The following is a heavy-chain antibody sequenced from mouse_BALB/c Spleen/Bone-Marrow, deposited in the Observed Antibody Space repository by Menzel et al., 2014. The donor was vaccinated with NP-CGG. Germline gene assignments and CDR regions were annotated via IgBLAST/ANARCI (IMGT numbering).Heavy chain of an antibody. D-gene: IGHD1-1*01. J-gene: IGHJ2*01. CDR2: IYPGNVNT. V-gene: IGHV1S56*01. Sequence: VQLQESGPELVEPGASVMISCKASNYTFTTYYIYWVKQRPGQGLEWIGWIYPGNVNTKYNEKFKAKATLTADKSSSTAYMQLSSLTSEDSAVYFCARSRYGSYYGYWGQGTPLTVSS. CDR1: NYTFTTYY. CDR3: ARSRYGSYYGY.